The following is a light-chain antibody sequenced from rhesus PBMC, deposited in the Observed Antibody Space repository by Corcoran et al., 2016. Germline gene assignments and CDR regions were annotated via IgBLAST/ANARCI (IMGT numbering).Light chain of an antibody. CDR3: CSYMSRSTFL. Sequence: QSALTQPPSVSKSLGQSVTISCTGTSSDIGGYNDVSWYQQHPGTAPRLLIYDVSKRPSGVSDRFSGSNSGNTASLTISGLQAEDESDYYCCSYMSRSTFLFGGGTRLTVL. CDR1: SSDIGGYND. CDR2: DVS. J-gene: IGLJ2*01. V-gene: IGLV2S9*01.